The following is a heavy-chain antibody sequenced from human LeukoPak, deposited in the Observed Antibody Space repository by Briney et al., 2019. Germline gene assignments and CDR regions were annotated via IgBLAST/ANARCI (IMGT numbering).Heavy chain of an antibody. D-gene: IGHD3-3*01. CDR3: ARGGFLDANFDY. V-gene: IGHV1-18*01. J-gene: IGHJ4*02. CDR2: ISAYNGDT. CDR1: GDTFCRYG. Sequence: ASVRVSCKTFGDTFCRYGVSCGRQAPGQGREWVGWISAYNGDTNYAQKLQGRLTMSTDTSTSTAYMDLRSLRSDNTAVYYCARGGFLDANFDYWGQGTLVTVSS.